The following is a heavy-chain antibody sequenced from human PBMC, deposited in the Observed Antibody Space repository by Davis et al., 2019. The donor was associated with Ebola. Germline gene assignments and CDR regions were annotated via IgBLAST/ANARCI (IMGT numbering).Heavy chain of an antibody. CDR3: ARGKYALASDLDY. J-gene: IGHJ4*02. Sequence: GGSLRLSCAASGFTFSSYEMNWVRQAPGKGLEWVSYISSSSSTIYYADSVKGRFTISRDNAKNSLYLQMNSLRDEDTAVYYCARGKYALASDLDYWGQGTLVTVSS. CDR1: GFTFSSYE. CDR2: ISSSSSTI. D-gene: IGHD2-15*01. V-gene: IGHV3-48*02.